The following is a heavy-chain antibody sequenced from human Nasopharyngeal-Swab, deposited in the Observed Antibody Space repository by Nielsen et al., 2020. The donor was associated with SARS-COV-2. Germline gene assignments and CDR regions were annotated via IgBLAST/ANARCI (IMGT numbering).Heavy chain of an antibody. CDR2: ISSSGGST. D-gene: IGHD3-22*01. V-gene: IGHV3-23*01. CDR1: GFIFSNFA. J-gene: IGHJ4*02. CDR3: ASAHRAYGDSGYYPLDY. Sequence: GESLKISCAASGFIFSNFAMSWVRQAPGTGLEWVSAISSSGGSTYYADSVKGRFTISRDNAKNLLYLQMNSLRAEDTAVYYCASAHRAYGDSGYYPLDYWGKGTLVTVSS.